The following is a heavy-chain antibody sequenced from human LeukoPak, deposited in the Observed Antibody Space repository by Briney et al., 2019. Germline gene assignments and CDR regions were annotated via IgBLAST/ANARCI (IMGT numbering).Heavy chain of an antibody. CDR2: ISYDGSNK. V-gene: IGHV3-30*18. Sequence: GGSLRLSCAASGFTFSSYGMHWVRQAPGKGLEWVAVISYDGSNKYYADSVKGRFTISTDNSKNTLYLQMNSLRAEDTAVYYCAKEGAAARDYYYGMDVWGQGTTVTVSS. CDR1: GFTFSSYG. CDR3: AKEGAAARDYYYGMDV. J-gene: IGHJ6*02. D-gene: IGHD6-13*01.